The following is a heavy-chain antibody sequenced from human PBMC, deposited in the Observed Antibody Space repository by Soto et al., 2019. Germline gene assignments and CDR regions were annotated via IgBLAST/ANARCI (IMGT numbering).Heavy chain of an antibody. J-gene: IGHJ4*02. CDR1: GGTFSSYT. D-gene: IGHD2-21*02. V-gene: IGHV1-69*02. CDR3: ARPRRAYCGGDCSSGVDY. Sequence: SVKVSCKASGGTFSSYTISWVRQAPGQGLEWMGRILPILGIANYAQKFQGRVTITADKSTSTAYMELRSLRSDDTAVYYCARPRRAYCGGDCSSGVDYWGQGTLVTVSS. CDR2: ILPILGIA.